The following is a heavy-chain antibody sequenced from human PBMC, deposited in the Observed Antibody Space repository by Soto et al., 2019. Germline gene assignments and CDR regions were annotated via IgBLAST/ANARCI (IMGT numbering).Heavy chain of an antibody. D-gene: IGHD3-22*01. CDR3: ARVGYDITCRN. CDR1: GGSVSSGSYY. CDR2: IYYSGST. Sequence: SETLSLTCTVSGGSVSSGSYYWGWIRQPPGKGLEWIGYIYYSGSTNYNPSLKSRVTISVDTSKNQFSLKLSSVTAADTAVYYCARVGYDITCRNWGQGTMVTVS. J-gene: IGHJ3*01. V-gene: IGHV4-61*01.